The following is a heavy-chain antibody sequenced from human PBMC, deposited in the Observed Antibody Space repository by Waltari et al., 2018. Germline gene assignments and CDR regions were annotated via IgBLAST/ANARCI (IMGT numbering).Heavy chain of an antibody. CDR3: ARSYGDPPFDY. CDR2: ISRSGITI. CDR1: GFTFSSYE. D-gene: IGHD4-17*01. V-gene: IGHV3-48*03. Sequence: EVQLVESGGGLVQPGGSLRLSCAASGFTFSSYEMNWVRQAPGKGVGWVSYISRSGITIYYAALVKGRFTISRDNAKNSLYLQMNSLRAEDTAVYYCARSYGDPPFDYWGQGTLVTVSS. J-gene: IGHJ4*02.